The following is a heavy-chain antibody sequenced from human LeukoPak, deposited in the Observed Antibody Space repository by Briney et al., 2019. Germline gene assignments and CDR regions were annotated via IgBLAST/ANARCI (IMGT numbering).Heavy chain of an antibody. CDR3: ARGRGYNAFDI. Sequence: SETLSLTCAVYDGYFSGYYWTWIRQPPGKGVEWIGEINHSGSTNNNPSLKSRVIMSLDTSKNQFSLKLTSVTAADSAVYYCARGRGYNAFDIWGQGTMVTVSS. CDR1: DGYFSGYY. CDR2: INHSGST. J-gene: IGHJ3*02. D-gene: IGHD5-18*01. V-gene: IGHV4-34*01.